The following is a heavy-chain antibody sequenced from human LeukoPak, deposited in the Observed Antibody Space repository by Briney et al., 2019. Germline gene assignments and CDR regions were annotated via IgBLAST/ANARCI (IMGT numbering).Heavy chain of an antibody. CDR3: ARLICIAAAGIFWFDP. V-gene: IGHV3-7*01. Sequence: AGGSLRLSCAASGFTFSSHWMSWVRQAPGKGLEWVANIKQDGSEKYYVDSVKGRFTISRDNAKNSLYLQMNSLRAEDTAVYYCARLICIAAAGIFWFDPWGQGTLVTVSS. J-gene: IGHJ5*02. CDR1: GFTFSSHW. D-gene: IGHD6-13*01. CDR2: IKQDGSEK.